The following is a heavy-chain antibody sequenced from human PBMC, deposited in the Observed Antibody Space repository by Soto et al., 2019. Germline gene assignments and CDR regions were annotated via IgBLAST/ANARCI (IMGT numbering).Heavy chain of an antibody. D-gene: IGHD3-16*01. CDR1: GFTFSSYA. J-gene: IGHJ3*01. Sequence: GGSLRLSCVGSGFTFSSYAMSWVRQAPGKGPEWVAGISGSSLKVSYRDSVKGRFTISRDNSKNTLFLQMNSLRADDTAIYFCDKEGTAYPGALDDAFDLWGPGTMVTVSS. CDR3: DKEGTAYPGALDDAFDL. CDR2: ISGSSLKV. V-gene: IGHV3-23*01.